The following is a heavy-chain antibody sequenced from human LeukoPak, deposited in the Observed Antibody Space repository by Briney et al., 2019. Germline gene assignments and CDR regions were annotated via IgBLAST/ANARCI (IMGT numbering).Heavy chain of an antibody. D-gene: IGHD1-26*01. V-gene: IGHV3-11*04. J-gene: IGHJ3*02. CDR3: ASHSGSYYGAFDI. Sequence: GGSLRLSCAASGFTFSDYYMSWIRQAPGKGLEWVSSISNTGNGIYYADSVKGRFTISRDNAKNSLYLQMNSLRAEDTAVYYCASHSGSYYGAFDIWGQGTMVTVSS. CDR1: GFTFSDYY. CDR2: ISNTGNGI.